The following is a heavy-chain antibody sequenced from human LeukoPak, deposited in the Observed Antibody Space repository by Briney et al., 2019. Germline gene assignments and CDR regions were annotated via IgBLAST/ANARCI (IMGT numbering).Heavy chain of an antibody. CDR1: GGTFSNYA. Sequence: GTSVKVSCKASGGTFSNYAISWVRQAPGQGLEWMGGIIPIFGTANYAQKFQGRVTITADKSTSTAYMELSSLRSEDTAVYYCARAGIVAEALGYMDVWGKGTTVTVSS. V-gene: IGHV1-69*06. CDR3: ARAGIVAEALGYMDV. D-gene: IGHD1-26*01. J-gene: IGHJ6*03. CDR2: IIPIFGTA.